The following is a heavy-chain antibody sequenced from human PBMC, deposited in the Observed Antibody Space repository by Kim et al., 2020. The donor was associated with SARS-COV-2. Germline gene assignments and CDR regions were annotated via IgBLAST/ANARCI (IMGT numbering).Heavy chain of an antibody. CDR1: GYTFTGYY. D-gene: IGHD1-26*01. CDR3: ARVGSGSSPFDS. V-gene: IGHV1-2*02. Sequence: ASVKVSCKASGYTFTGYYMHWVRQAPGQGLEWMGWINPNSGGTNYAQKFQGRVSMTRDKSISTAYMELSSLRSDDTAVYFCARVGSGSSPFDSWGQGTLVTVSS. CDR2: INPNSGGT. J-gene: IGHJ4*02.